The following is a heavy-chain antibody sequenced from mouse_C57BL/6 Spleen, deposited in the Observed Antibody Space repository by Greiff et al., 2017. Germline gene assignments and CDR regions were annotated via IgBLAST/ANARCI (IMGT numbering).Heavy chain of an antibody. Sequence: QVTLKVSGAELVKPGASVKISCKASGYAFSSYWMNWVKQRPGKGLEWIGQIYPGDGDTNYNGKFKGKATLTADKSSSTAYMQLSSLTSEDSAVYFCARSIYDGYYDDYWGQGTTLTVSS. J-gene: IGHJ2*01. CDR2: IYPGDGDT. CDR1: GYAFSSYW. V-gene: IGHV1-80*01. D-gene: IGHD2-3*01. CDR3: ARSIYDGYYDDY.